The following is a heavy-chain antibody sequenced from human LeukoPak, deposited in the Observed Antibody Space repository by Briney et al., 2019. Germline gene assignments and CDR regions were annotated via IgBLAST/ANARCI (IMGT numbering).Heavy chain of an antibody. Sequence: PSQTLSLTCTVSGGSISSGGYYWSWIRQHPGKGLEWIGYIYYSGSTYYNPSLKSRVTISVDTSKNQFSLKLSSVTAADTAVYYCARDRSCSSTSCSLGGWFDPWGQGTLVTVSS. J-gene: IGHJ5*02. CDR3: ARDRSCSSTSCSLGGWFDP. CDR1: GGSISSGGYY. D-gene: IGHD2-2*01. CDR2: IYYSGST. V-gene: IGHV4-31*03.